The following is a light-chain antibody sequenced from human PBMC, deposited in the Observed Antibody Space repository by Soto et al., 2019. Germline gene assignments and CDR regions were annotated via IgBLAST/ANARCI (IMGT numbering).Light chain of an antibody. CDR1: QLVNNKF. CDR2: GAS. CDR3: QQYSNSPYT. J-gene: IGKJ2*01. V-gene: IGKV3-20*01. Sequence: ETVLTQSPGTLSLSPGERAVLSCRASQLVNNKFLAWYQQKAGQAPRLVIYGASSRATGIPDRFSASGSGTAFTLIISKLEPEDIAVYYCQQYSNSPYTFGQGTKLEIK.